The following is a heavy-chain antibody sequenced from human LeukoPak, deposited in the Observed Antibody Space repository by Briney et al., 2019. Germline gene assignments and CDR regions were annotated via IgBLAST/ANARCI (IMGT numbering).Heavy chain of an antibody. J-gene: IGHJ4*02. Sequence: ASVKVSCKASGYTFTSYYMHWVRQAPGQGLEWMGWINPNSGGTNYAQKFQGRVTMTRDTSINTAYMELSRLRSDDTAVYYCARSSSWWGGWDYWGQGTLVTVSS. CDR1: GYTFTSYY. CDR2: INPNSGGT. V-gene: IGHV1-2*02. D-gene: IGHD6-13*01. CDR3: ARSSSWWGGWDY.